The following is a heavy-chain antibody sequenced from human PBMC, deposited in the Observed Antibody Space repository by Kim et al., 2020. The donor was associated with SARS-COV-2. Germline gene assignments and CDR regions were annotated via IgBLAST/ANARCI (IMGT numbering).Heavy chain of an antibody. CDR2: SGSP. J-gene: IGHJ4*02. Sequence: SGSPNYNPSLKSRVTISVDTSKNQFSLKLSSVTAADTAVYYCARSGFDYWGQGTLVTVSS. D-gene: IGHD1-26*01. CDR3: ARSGFDY. V-gene: IGHV4-34*01.